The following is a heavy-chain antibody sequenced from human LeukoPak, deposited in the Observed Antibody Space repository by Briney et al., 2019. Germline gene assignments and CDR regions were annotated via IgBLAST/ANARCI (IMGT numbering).Heavy chain of an antibody. J-gene: IGHJ6*02. CDR2: TYYRSKWYN. CDR3: ARDSCSSTSCYHTPHYYYGMDV. D-gene: IGHD2-2*01. CDR1: GYSVSSNSAA. V-gene: IGHV6-1*01. Sequence: SQTLSLTCAISGYSVSSNSAAWNWIRQSPSTGLEWLGRTYYRSKWYNDYAVSVKSRITINPDTSKNQFSLQLNSVTPEDTAVYYCARDSCSSTSCYHTPHYYYGMDVWGQGTTVTVSS.